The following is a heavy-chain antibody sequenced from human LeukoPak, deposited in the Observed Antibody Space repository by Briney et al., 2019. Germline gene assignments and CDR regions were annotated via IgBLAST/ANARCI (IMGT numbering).Heavy chain of an antibody. CDR2: ISSSGTTI. CDR3: ARGYCSGGSCYGGDH. Sequence: GGSLRLSCAASGFTFSNYEMNWVRQAPGKGLEWVSYISSSGTTIYYAERRFTISRDNAKNSLYLLMNSLRAEDTAIYYCARGYCSGGSCYGGDHWGQGTLVTVSS. D-gene: IGHD2-15*01. V-gene: IGHV3-48*03. J-gene: IGHJ4*02. CDR1: GFTFSNYE.